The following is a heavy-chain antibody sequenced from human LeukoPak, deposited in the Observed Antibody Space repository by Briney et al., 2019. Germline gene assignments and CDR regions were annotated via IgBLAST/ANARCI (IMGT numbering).Heavy chain of an antibody. CDR1: GFTFSGSA. Sequence: GGSLRLSCAASGFTFSGSAIHWVRQSSGKGLEWVGQIDKKDKGYATATAYAASVKCRVTISRDDSINTAYLQMKSLKTEDTALYYCTRDSGTYNWFDPWGQGTLVTVSS. J-gene: IGHJ5*02. CDR2: IDKKDKGYATAT. CDR3: TRDSGTYNWFDP. D-gene: IGHD1-26*01. V-gene: IGHV3-73*01.